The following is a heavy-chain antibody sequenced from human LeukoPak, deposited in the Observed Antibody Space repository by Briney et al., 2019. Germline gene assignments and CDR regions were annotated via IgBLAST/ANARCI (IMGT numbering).Heavy chain of an antibody. CDR1: GYPFTSYD. CDR3: ARDRGGDSSGYSFDY. J-gene: IGHJ4*02. CDR2: INPNSGST. D-gene: IGHD3-22*01. V-gene: IGHV1-8*02. Sequence: ASVKVSCKASGYPFTSYDINWVRQATGQGLEWMGWINPNSGSTDSAQKFQGRVTMTANTSISTAYMELNNLRSEDTAVYYCARDRGGDSSGYSFDYWGQGTLVTVSS.